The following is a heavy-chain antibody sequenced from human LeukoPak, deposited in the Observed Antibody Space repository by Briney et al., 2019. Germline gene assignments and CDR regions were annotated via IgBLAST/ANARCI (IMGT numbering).Heavy chain of an antibody. CDR3: ARDVYGGYRGDYFDY. CDR1: GFTLSSYA. CDR2: IGTTSNYI. Sequence: GGSLRLSCAASGFTLSSYAMSWVRQAPGKGLEWVSSIGTTSNYIYYADSVKGRFTISRDNAKNSLFLQMNSLRAEDTAVYYCARDVYGGYRGDYFDYWGQGTLVTVSS. V-gene: IGHV3-21*01. D-gene: IGHD4-23*01. J-gene: IGHJ4*02.